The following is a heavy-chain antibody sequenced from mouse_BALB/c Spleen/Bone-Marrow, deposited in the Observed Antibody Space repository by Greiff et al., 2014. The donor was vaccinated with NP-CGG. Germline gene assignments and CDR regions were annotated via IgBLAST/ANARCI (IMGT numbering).Heavy chain of an antibody. D-gene: IGHD2-12*01. CDR1: GYSFTGYN. V-gene: IGHV1S135*01. Sequence: EVQLQQSGPELEKPGASVRISCKSSGYSFTGYNINWVRQNNGKSLEWIGYIDPYSGGTSYYQRFKDRATLTVDKSSSTAYMQLKSLTSEDSAVYYCARSLLRRDALDYWGQGTSVTVSS. CDR3: ARSLLRRDALDY. J-gene: IGHJ4*01. CDR2: IDPYSGGT.